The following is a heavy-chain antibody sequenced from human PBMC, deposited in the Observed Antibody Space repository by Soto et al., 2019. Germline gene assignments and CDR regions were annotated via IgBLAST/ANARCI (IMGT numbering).Heavy chain of an antibody. Sequence: GXXLXISXKXSGYXFTSYWISWVRQMPGKXXXWMGRIXXXXXXXXXXXXXQGHVTISADKSISTAYLQWRSLKASDTAMYYCARHGRIVVVPAATVYGMDVWGQGTTVIVSS. V-gene: IGHV5-10-1*01. D-gene: IGHD2-2*01. CDR1: GYXFTSYW. CDR3: ARHGRIVVVPAATVYGMDV. CDR2: IXXXXXXX. J-gene: IGHJ6*02.